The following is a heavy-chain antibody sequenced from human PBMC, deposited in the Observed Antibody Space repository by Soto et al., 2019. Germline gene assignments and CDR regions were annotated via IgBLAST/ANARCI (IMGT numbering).Heavy chain of an antibody. Sequence: SVKVSCKASGGTFSSYAISWVRQAPGQGLEWMGGIIPIFGTANYAQKFQGRVTITADESTSTAYMELSSLRSEDTAVYYCAGMVRGVIITYNWYDPWGQGTLVTVSS. D-gene: IGHD3-10*01. CDR2: IIPIFGTA. CDR3: AGMVRGVIITYNWYDP. J-gene: IGHJ5*02. CDR1: GGTFSSYA. V-gene: IGHV1-69*13.